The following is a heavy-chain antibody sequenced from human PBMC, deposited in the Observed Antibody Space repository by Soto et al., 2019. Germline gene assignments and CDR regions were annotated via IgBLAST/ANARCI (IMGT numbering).Heavy chain of an antibody. J-gene: IGHJ5*02. D-gene: IGHD2-15*01. CDR3: ARVVGKNWFDP. CDR2: IYYNGNT. V-gene: IGHV4-59*01. CDR1: GGSISGYY. Sequence: QVQLQESGPGLVKPSETLSLTCTVSGGSISGYYWSWIRQSPGKGLEWIGYIYYNGNTNYNPSLKSRVTISVDTSKDQFYLRLSSVTAADTAVYYCARVVGKNWFDPWGQ.